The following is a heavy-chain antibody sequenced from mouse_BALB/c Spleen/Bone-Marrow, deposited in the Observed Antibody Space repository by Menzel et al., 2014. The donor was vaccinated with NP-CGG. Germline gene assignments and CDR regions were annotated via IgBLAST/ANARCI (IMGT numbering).Heavy chain of an antibody. CDR1: GYTFTAYA. V-gene: IGHV1-67*01. J-gene: IGHJ2*01. CDR3: ARNFYGSSYFDY. CDR2: ISTYSGNT. Sequence: QVQLKQSGPELVRPGVSVKLSCKGSGYTFTAYAMHWVKQSHAKSLEWIGLISTYSGNTHYNQNFKGKATMTVDKSSSTAYMELARLTSEDSATYYCARNFYGSSYFDYWGQGTTLTVSS. D-gene: IGHD1-1*01.